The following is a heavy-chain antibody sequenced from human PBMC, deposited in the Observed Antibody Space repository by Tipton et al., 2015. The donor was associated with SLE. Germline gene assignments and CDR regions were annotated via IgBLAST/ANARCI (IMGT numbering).Heavy chain of an antibody. CDR1: GGSVSETFYY. D-gene: IGHD3-9*01. Sequence: TLSLTCTVSGGSVSETFYYWTWIRQLPRKGLEWIGYIYYNGKTYYNPSLKSRLTMSIDTSKNQFSLRLSSVTAADTAVYFCARGDILTGSRAYYFDYWGLGTLVTVSS. CDR3: ARGDILTGSRAYYFDY. CDR2: IYYNGKT. V-gene: IGHV4-31*03. J-gene: IGHJ4*01.